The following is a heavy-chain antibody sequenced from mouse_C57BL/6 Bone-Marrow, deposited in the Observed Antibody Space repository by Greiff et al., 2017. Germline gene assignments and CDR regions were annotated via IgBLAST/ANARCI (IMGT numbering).Heavy chain of an antibody. D-gene: IGHD1-1*01. CDR1: GYAFSSSW. CDR2: IYPGDGDT. Sequence: VQLQQPGAELVKPGASVKISCKASGYAFSSSWMNWVKQRPGKGLEWIGRIYPGDGDTNYNGKFKGKATLTADKSSSTAYMQLSGLTSEDSAVYFCARWPTVVATPYWYFDVWGTGTTVTVSS. J-gene: IGHJ1*03. V-gene: IGHV1-82*01. CDR3: ARWPTVVATPYWYFDV.